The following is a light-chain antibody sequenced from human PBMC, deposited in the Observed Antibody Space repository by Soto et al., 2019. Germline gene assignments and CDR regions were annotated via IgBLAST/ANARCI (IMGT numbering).Light chain of an antibody. CDR2: DVS. CDR1: SSDVGGYNY. V-gene: IGLV2-14*01. CDR3: GSYTSSRTYVV. J-gene: IGLJ2*01. Sequence: QSALTQPASVSGSPGQSITISCTGTSSDVGGYNYVSWYQQHPGKAPKLMIYDVSNRPSGVSNRFSGSKSGNTASLTISGREAEDEADYYCGSYTSSRTYVVFGGGTKLTVL.